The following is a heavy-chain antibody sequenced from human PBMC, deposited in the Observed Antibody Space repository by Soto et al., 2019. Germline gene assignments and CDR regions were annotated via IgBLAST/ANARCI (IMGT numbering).Heavy chain of an antibody. V-gene: IGHV3-23*01. Sequence: GGSLRLSCAASGFSFSTFAMTWVRQAPGKGLEWVSTIISTGISTYYADSVKGRFTISRANSKNTLYLQMNSLRAEDSAVYYCAKGNYGDYGGFDPWGQRTLVTVSS. CDR2: IISTGIST. J-gene: IGHJ5*02. CDR1: GFSFSTFA. CDR3: AKGNYGDYGGFDP. D-gene: IGHD4-17*01.